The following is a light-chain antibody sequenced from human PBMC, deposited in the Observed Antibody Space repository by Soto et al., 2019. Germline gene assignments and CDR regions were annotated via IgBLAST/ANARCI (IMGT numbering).Light chain of an antibody. V-gene: IGLV2-18*02. Sequence: ALTQPPSVSGSPGQSVTISCTGTSSDVGSYNRVSWYQQPPGTAPKLMIYEVSNRPSGVPDRFSGSKSGNTASLTISGLQAEDEADYYCSSYTSSSTVFGGGTKVTVL. CDR2: EVS. J-gene: IGLJ2*01. CDR3: SSYTSSSTV. CDR1: SSDVGSYNR.